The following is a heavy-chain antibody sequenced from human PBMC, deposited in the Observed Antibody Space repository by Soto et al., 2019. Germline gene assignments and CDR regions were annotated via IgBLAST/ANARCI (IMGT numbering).Heavy chain of an antibody. CDR2: ISAYTGNT. V-gene: IGHV1-18*03. J-gene: IGHJ6*02. CDR1: GYKFSSYG. CDR3: ARDPKDGYPANGMYV. Sequence: QVKLVQSGAEVKKPGASVKVSCKASGYKFSSYGISWVRQAPGQGLEWMGWISAYTGNTNYAQKLQGRVTMTTDTSTSTAYMELRSLRSDDMAVYYCARDPKDGYPANGMYVWGQGTTVTVSS. D-gene: IGHD5-12*01.